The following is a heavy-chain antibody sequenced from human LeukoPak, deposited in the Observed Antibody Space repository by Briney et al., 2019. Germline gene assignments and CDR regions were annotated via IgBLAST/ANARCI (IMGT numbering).Heavy chain of an antibody. Sequence: SQTLSLTCAISGDSVSSNSAAWNWIRQSPSRGLEWLVRTHYRSKWSNDYAVSVKGRITINPDTSKNQFSLQLNYVTPEDTAIYYCARLVSGIGGVWNNRYFDYWGQGTLVTVSS. V-gene: IGHV6-1*01. J-gene: IGHJ4*02. D-gene: IGHD2-8*02. CDR2: THYRSKWSN. CDR1: GDSVSSNSAA. CDR3: ARLVSGIGGVWNNRYFDY.